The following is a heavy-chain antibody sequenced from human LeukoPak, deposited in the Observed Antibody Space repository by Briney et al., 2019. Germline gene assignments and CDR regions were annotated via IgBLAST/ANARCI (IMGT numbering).Heavy chain of an antibody. CDR2: IKQDGSEK. CDR3: AGGDDFDF. J-gene: IGHJ4*02. V-gene: IGHV3-7*01. CDR1: GFTFSTYW. D-gene: IGHD3-10*01. Sequence: PGGSLRLSCAASGFTFSTYWMTWVRQAPGKGLEWVANIKQDGSEKYYVDSVKGRFTIPRDNAKNSLYLQMNNLRAEDTAVYYCAGGDDFDFWGQGTLVTVSS.